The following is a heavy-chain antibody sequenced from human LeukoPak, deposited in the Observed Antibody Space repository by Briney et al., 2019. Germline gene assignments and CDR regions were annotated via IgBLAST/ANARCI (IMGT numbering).Heavy chain of an antibody. CDR3: AKDGHCTSTSCYYFEY. J-gene: IGHJ4*02. CDR1: GFTFSSYA. V-gene: IGHV3-23*01. D-gene: IGHD2-2*03. CDR2: ISGSGGST. Sequence: PGGSLRLSCAASGFTFSSYAMSWVRQAPGKGLEWVSAISGSGGSTYYADSVKGRFTISRDNSKNTLYLQMNSLRAEDTAVYYCAKDGHCTSTSCYYFEYWGQGTLVTVSS.